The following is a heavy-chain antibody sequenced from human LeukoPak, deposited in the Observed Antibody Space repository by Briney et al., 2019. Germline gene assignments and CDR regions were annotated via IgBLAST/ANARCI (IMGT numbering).Heavy chain of an antibody. V-gene: IGHV1-2*02. J-gene: IGHJ4*02. CDR2: INPNSGGT. D-gene: IGHD2-2*01. CDR3: ARVGYCSSTSCYSEFDY. CDR1: GYTFTGYY. Sequence: ASVKVSCKASGYTFTGYYMHWVRQAPGQGLEWMGWINPNSGGTNYARKFQGRVTMTRDTSISTAYMELSRLRSDDTAVYYCARVGYCSSTSCYSEFDYWGQGTLVTVSS.